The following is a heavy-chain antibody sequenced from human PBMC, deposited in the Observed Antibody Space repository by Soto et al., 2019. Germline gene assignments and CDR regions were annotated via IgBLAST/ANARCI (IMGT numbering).Heavy chain of an antibody. D-gene: IGHD3-22*01. CDR1: GFTFSSYA. V-gene: IGHV3-30-3*01. CDR3: ARGVKYYGSSGPPGA. CDR2: ISYDGSNK. J-gene: IGHJ5*02. Sequence: QVQLVESGGGVVQPGRSLRLSCAASGFTFSSYAMHWVRQAPGKGLELVAVISYDGSNKYYADSVKGRFTISRDNSKNKLYLQMKSLRAEDTAVYYGARGVKYYGSSGPPGAWGQGTLVTGSS.